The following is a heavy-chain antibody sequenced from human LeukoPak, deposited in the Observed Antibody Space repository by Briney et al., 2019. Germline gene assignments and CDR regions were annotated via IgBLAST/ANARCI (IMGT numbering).Heavy chain of an antibody. D-gene: IGHD6-13*01. V-gene: IGHV3-23*01. CDR2: ITGTSGRT. CDR3: PKDRVNAGHLDY. Sequence: GGSLRLSCEVSGITFSNFAMAWVRQAPGKGLEWVSLITGTSGRTYYAASVKGRFTISRDNSKNTLYLQMNSLRAEDTALYYCPKDRVNAGHLDYWGQGTPVTVSS. CDR1: GITFSNFA. J-gene: IGHJ4*02.